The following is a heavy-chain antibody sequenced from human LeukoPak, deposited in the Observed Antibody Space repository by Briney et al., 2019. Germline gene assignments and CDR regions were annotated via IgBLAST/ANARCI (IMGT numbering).Heavy chain of an antibody. CDR2: INHSGST. CDR3: AGGCGISCYYYYYMDV. D-gene: IGHD3-3*01. CDR1: GGSFSGYY. J-gene: IGHJ6*03. Sequence: SETLSLTCAVYGGSFSGYYWSWIRQPPGKGLEWIGEINHSGSTNYNPSLKSRVTISVDTSKNQFSLKLSSVTAADTAVYYCAGGCGISCYYYYYMDVWGKGTTVTVSS. V-gene: IGHV4-34*01.